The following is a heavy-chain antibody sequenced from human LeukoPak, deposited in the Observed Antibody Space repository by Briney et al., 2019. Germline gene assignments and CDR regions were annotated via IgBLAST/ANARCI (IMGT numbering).Heavy chain of an antibody. V-gene: IGHV1-8*01. CDR2: MNPNSGNT. CDR1: GYTFTSYD. D-gene: IGHD2-2*01. Sequence: ASVKVSCKASGYTFTSYDINWVRQATGQGLEWMGWMNPNSGNTGYAQKFQGRVTMTRSTSISTAYMELSSLRSEDTAVYYCTRGPIIVEPAAMGTWFGPWGQGTLVTVSS. CDR3: TRGPIIVEPAAMGTWFGP. J-gene: IGHJ5*02.